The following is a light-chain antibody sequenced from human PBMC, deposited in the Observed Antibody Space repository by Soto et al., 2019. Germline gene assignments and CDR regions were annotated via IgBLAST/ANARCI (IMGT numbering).Light chain of an antibody. V-gene: IGKV3-20*01. CDR1: QSLSTSY. CDR3: QQYGSSPT. CDR2: AAS. Sequence: EIVLTQSPGTLSLFPGERATLSCRASQSLSTSYLAWYRLKPGQAPRLLIYAASSRASGIPDRFSGSGSGTDFTLTISRLEPVDFAVYYCQQYGSSPTFGQGTRLEIK. J-gene: IGKJ5*01.